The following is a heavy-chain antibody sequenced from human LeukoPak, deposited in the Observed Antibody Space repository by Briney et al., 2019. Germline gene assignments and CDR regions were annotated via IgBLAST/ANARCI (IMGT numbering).Heavy chain of an antibody. D-gene: IGHD6-19*01. V-gene: IGHV1-2*02. Sequence: ASVKVSCKASGGTFSSYAISWVRLAPGQGLEWMGWINPHTGSTNYAQRFQGRVTMTGDTSISTAYMELGRLKSDDSAIYYCAGDLGGSSGSPFDYWGQGTLVTV. CDR3: AGDLGGSSGSPFDY. CDR2: INPHTGST. J-gene: IGHJ4*02. CDR1: GGTFSSYA.